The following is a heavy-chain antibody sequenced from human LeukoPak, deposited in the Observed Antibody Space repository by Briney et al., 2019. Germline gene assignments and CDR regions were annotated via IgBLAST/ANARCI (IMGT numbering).Heavy chain of an antibody. J-gene: IGHJ6*03. CDR1: GGSFSGYY. D-gene: IGHD3-3*01. CDR2: INHSGST. CDR3: ARGRRNITIFGVVIRPSNYYYYYMDV. V-gene: IGHV4-34*01. Sequence: KPSETLSLTCAVYGGSFSGYYWTWIRQPPGKGLEWIGEINHSGSTNYNPSLKSRVTISVDTSKNQFSLKLSSVTAADTAVYYCARGRRNITIFGVVIRPSNYYYYYMDVWGKGTTVTVSS.